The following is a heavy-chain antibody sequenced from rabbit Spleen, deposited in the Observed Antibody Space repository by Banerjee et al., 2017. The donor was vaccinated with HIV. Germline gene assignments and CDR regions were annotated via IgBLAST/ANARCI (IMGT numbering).Heavy chain of an antibody. Sequence: QSLEESGGDVVKPGASLTLTCTASGFSFSSNYYMCWVRQAPGKGLEWIACIYAGGSSFTYYASWAKGRFTCSKTSSTTVTLQLTSLTAADTATYFCARDLVAVIGWNFSLWGPGTLVTVS. CDR1: GFSFSSNYY. D-gene: IGHD1-1*01. V-gene: IGHV1S40*01. CDR2: IYAGGSSFT. J-gene: IGHJ6*01. CDR3: ARDLVAVIGWNFSL.